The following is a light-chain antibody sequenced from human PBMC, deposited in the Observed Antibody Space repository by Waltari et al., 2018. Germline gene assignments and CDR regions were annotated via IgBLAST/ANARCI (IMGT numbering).Light chain of an antibody. Sequence: EIVLTQSPATLSLSPGERATLSCRASQSVSSFLAWYQHKPGQAPRLLIYDASSRATGIPDRFSGSGSGTDFTLTISRLEPEDSAVYFCHQCGGSQRTFGGGTKVEIK. J-gene: IGKJ4*01. CDR2: DAS. CDR1: QSVSSF. CDR3: HQCGGSQRT. V-gene: IGKV3-20*01.